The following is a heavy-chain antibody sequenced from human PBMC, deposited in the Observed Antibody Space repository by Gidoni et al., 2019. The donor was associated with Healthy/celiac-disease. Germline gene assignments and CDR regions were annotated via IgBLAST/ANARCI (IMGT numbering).Heavy chain of an antibody. J-gene: IGHJ6*02. Sequence: EVQLVESGGGLVQPGGSLRLSCAASGFTFSSYEMNWVRQAPGKGLEWVSYISSSGSTIYYADSVKGRFTISRDNAKNSLYLQMNSLRAEDTAVYYCARVRSLGSLERRRPNYYYGMDVWGQGTTVTVSS. CDR3: ARVRSLGSLERRRPNYYYGMDV. D-gene: IGHD1-1*01. CDR1: GFTFSSYE. CDR2: ISSSGSTI. V-gene: IGHV3-48*03.